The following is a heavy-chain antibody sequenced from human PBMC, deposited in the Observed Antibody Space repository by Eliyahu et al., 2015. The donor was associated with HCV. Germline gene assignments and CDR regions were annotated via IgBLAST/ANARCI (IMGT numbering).Heavy chain of an antibody. V-gene: IGHV2-5*01. CDR3: AHSSLEFVYSSGWIHYFDY. J-gene: IGHJ4*02. CDR2: IYWNDDK. CDR1: GFSLSTSGVG. Sequence: QITLKESGPTLVKPTQTLTLTCTFSGFSLSTSGVGVGWIRQPPGKALEWLALIYWNDDKRYSPSLKSRLTITKDTSKNQVVLTMTNMDPVDTATYYCAHSSLEFVYSSGWIHYFDYWGQGTLVTVSS. D-gene: IGHD6-19*01.